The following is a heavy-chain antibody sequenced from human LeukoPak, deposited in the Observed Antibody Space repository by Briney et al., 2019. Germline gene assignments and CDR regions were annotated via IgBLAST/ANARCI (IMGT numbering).Heavy chain of an antibody. CDR3: ARHTSGLDY. V-gene: IGHV4-39*01. CDR2: IYYSGST. J-gene: IGHJ4*02. CDR1: GGSISSSDYY. D-gene: IGHD6-19*01. Sequence: SSETLSPTCTVPGGSISSSDYYWGWIRQPPGKGLEWIGTIYYSGSTYYNPSLKSRVTIFVDTSKNQFSLKLNSVAAADTAVYYCARHTSGLDYWGQGTLVTVSS.